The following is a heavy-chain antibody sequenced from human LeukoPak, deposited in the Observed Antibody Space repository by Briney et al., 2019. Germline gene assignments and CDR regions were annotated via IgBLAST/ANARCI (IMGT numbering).Heavy chain of an antibody. J-gene: IGHJ4*02. Sequence: GGSLRLSCTTSGFFFSTYWMNWVRQAPGKGLEWVAAIKQDGSEKYYVDSVKGRFTISRDNAKNTLYLQMNSLRAEDTAIYYCAREIQAPGKTLDYWGQGALVTVSS. CDR2: IKQDGSEK. V-gene: IGHV3-7*01. CDR1: GFFFSTYW. CDR3: AREIQAPGKTLDY.